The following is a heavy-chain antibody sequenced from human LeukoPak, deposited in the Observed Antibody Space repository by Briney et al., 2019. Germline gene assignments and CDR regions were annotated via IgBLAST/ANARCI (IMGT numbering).Heavy chain of an antibody. V-gene: IGHV4-59*01. Sequence: SETLSLTCTISGGSISSYYWSWIRQPPGKGLEWIGYIYYSGSTNYNPSLKSRVTISVDTSKNQFSLKPSSVTAADTAVYYCARVAWELIFDYWGQGTLVTVSS. CDR3: ARVAWELIFDY. CDR1: GGSISSYY. CDR2: IYYSGST. J-gene: IGHJ4*02. D-gene: IGHD1-26*01.